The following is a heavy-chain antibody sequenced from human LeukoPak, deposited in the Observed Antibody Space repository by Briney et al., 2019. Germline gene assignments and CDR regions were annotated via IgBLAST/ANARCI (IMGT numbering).Heavy chain of an antibody. J-gene: IGHJ4*02. V-gene: IGHV1-2*02. CDR2: INPNSGGT. D-gene: IGHD3-3*01. CDR3: ARAMYDFWSGYPFDY. Sequence: ASVKVSCKASGYTFTGYYMHWVRQAPGQGLEWMGWINPNSGGTNYAQKFQGRVTMTRDTSISTAYMELSGLRSDDTAVYYCARAMYDFWSGYPFDYWGQGTLVTVSS. CDR1: GYTFTGYY.